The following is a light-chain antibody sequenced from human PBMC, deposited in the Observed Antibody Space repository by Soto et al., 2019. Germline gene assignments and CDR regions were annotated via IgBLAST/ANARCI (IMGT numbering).Light chain of an antibody. J-gene: IGKJ4*01. CDR2: KAS. CDR1: QSISSW. Sequence: DIQMTQSPSSLSASVGDRVTITCRASQSISSWLAWCQQKPGKAPNLLIHKASHLESGVPSRFSGSGSGTDFTLTISSLQPADFATYYCQQLNSYPLTFGGGTKVDIK. CDR3: QQLNSYPLT. V-gene: IGKV1-5*03.